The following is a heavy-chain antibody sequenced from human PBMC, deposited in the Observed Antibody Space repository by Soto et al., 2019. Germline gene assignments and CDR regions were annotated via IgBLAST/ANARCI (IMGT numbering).Heavy chain of an antibody. Sequence: GGSLRLSCAASGFTFSSYAMSWVRQAPGKGLEWVSVIYSGGSTYYADSVKGRFTISRDNSKNTLYLQMNSLRAEDTAVYYCASAAPDDAFDIWGQGTMVTVSS. J-gene: IGHJ3*02. V-gene: IGHV3-66*01. CDR3: ASAAPDDAFDI. D-gene: IGHD6-13*01. CDR2: IYSGGST. CDR1: GFTFSSYA.